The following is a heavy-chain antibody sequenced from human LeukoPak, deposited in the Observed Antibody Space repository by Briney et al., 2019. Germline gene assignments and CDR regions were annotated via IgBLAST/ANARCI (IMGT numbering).Heavy chain of an antibody. D-gene: IGHD5-24*01. CDR1: GFTFNSYS. CDR2: IRNKAYGGTT. CDR3: TRVGIRDGYNGPNFDY. Sequence: GGSLRLSCAASGFTFNSYSMNWVRQAPGKGLEWVSFIRNKAYGGTTEYAASVKGRFTISRDDSKSIAYLQMNSLKTEDTAVYYCTRVGIRDGYNGPNFDYWGQGTLVTVSS. V-gene: IGHV3-49*04. J-gene: IGHJ4*02.